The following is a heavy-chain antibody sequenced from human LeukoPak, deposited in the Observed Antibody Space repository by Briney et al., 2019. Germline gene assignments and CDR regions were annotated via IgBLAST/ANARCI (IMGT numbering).Heavy chain of an antibody. CDR2: ISAYNRDT. V-gene: IGHV1-18*01. J-gene: IGHJ4*02. Sequence: ASVKVSCKASGYTFTSYGISWVRQAPGQGLELVGWISAYNRDTNYAQKVQGRVTMTTDTSTTTAYMELRSLRSDDTAVYYCARDTSGGPYFDYWGQGTLVTVAS. CDR3: ARDTSGGPYFDY. D-gene: IGHD4-23*01. CDR1: GYTFTSYG.